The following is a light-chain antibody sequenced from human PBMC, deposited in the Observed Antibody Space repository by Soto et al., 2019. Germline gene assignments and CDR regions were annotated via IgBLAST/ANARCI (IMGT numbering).Light chain of an antibody. J-gene: IGKJ4*02. V-gene: IGKV1-33*01. CDR2: DAS. CDR3: QQYDNLFALT. Sequence: IQMTQSPSSLSASVGDRVTITCQASHDINNYLNWYQQKPGKAPKLLIYDASKLQTGVPSRFTGSGSGTDFTFTISSLQPEDIATYYCQQYDNLFALTFGGGTKVDIK. CDR1: HDINNY.